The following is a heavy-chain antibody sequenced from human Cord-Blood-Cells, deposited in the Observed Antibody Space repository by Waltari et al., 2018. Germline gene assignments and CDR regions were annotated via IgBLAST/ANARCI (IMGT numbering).Heavy chain of an antibody. J-gene: IGHJ4*02. CDR1: GGSISSSSYY. CDR3: ARPNDFWSGYFDY. D-gene: IGHD3-3*01. Sequence: QLQLQESGPGLVKPSETLSLTCTVSGGSISSSSYYWGWIRQPPGKGLEWIGSIYYSGGTYYNPALKSRVTISVDTSKNQFSLKLSSVTAADTAVYYCARPNDFWSGYFDYWGQGTLVTVSS. CDR2: IYYSGGT. V-gene: IGHV4-39*01.